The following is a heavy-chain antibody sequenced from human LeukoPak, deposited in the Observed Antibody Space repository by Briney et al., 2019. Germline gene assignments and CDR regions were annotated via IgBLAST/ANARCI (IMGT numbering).Heavy chain of an antibody. J-gene: IGHJ4*02. V-gene: IGHV4-39*01. CDR1: GGSIRSSYYY. Sequence: SETLSLTCTVSGGSIRSSYYYWGWIRQPPGKGLEWIGSIYDSGSTYYNPSLKSRVTISVDTSKNQFSLKLSSVTAADTAVYYCARQGGSYDSSGYYLYYFDYWGQGTLVTASS. CDR3: ARQGGSYDSSGYYLYYFDY. D-gene: IGHD3-22*01. CDR2: IYDSGST.